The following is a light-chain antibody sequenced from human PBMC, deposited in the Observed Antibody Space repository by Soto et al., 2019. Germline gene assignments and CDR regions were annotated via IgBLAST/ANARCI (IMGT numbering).Light chain of an antibody. V-gene: IGKV1-9*01. CDR2: AAS. CDR3: QQLNSYPRT. Sequence: LTQSPASLSVSPGERATLSCRASQRISSNLAWYQQKPGQAPRLLIYAASTLQSGVPSRFSGSGSGTEFTLTISSLQPEDFATYYCQQLNSYPRTFGQGTKLEIK. J-gene: IGKJ2*01. CDR1: QRISSN.